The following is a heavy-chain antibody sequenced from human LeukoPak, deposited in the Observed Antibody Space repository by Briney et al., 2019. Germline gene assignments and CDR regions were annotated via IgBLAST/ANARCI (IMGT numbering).Heavy chain of an antibody. J-gene: IGHJ4*02. CDR1: GGTFSSYA. D-gene: IGHD1-20*01. CDR2: IIPIFGTA. CDR3: ARAEPKSYNWNYGDY. Sequence: GSSVKVSCKASGGTFSSYAISWVRQAPGQGLEWMGGIIPIFGTANYAQKFQGRVTITADESTSTAYMELSSLRSEDTAVYYCARAEPKSYNWNYGDYWGQGTLVTVSS. V-gene: IGHV1-69*01.